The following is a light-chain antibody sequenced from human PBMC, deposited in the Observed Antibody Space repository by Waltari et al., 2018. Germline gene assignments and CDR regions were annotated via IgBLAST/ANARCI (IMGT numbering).Light chain of an antibody. CDR2: RDS. CDR3: QVWDSNTAV. CDR1: NIGSKN. J-gene: IGLJ2*01. Sequence: SYELTQPLSVSVALGQTAMMTCGGNNIGSKNVHWYQQKPGQAPVLVIYRDSNRPSGIPERFSGSNSGNTATLTISRAQAGDEADFYCQVWDSNTAVFGGGTKLTVL. V-gene: IGLV3-9*01.